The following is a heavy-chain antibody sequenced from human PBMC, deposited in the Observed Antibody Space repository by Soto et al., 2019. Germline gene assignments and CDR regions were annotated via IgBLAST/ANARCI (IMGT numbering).Heavy chain of an antibody. Sequence: EVQLVESGGDLVKPGGSLKLSCAASGFTFNDAWMNWVRQAPGRGLEWGGRILKTIDGGPTEYDAAVKGRFRISRDDSKITLYLQMNSLKIDDTAVYFCSAHLATPAEGDYWGQGTLVTVSS. J-gene: IGHJ4*02. CDR1: GFTFNDAW. V-gene: IGHV3-15*07. CDR2: ILKTIDGGPT. D-gene: IGHD3-3*02. CDR3: SAHLATPAEGDY.